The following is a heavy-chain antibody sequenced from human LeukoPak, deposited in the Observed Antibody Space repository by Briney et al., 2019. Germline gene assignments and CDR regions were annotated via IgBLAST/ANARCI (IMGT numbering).Heavy chain of an antibody. CDR2: IVVGSGNT. J-gene: IGHJ6*02. CDR3: AAVRSNYYYYGMDV. V-gene: IGHV1-58*02. Sequence: SVKVSCKASGFTFTSSAMQWVRQARGQRLEWIGWIVVGSGNTNYAQKFQERVTITRDMSTSTAYMELSSLRSEDTAVYYCAAVRSNYYYYGMDVWGQGTTATVSS. D-gene: IGHD1-14*01. CDR1: GFTFTSSA.